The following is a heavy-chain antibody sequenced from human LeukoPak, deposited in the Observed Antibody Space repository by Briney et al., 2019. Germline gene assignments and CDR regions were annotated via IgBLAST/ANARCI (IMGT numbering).Heavy chain of an antibody. V-gene: IGHV3-23*01. J-gene: IGHJ4*02. CDR3: ARDFPEYSSSLDY. CDR1: GFTFSSYA. Sequence: GGSLRLSCAASGFTFSSYALTWVRQAPGKGLEWVSGISASGTYTYYADSVKGRFTISRDNSKNTLYLQMNSLRAEDTAVYYCARDFPEYSSSLDYWGQGTLVTVSS. D-gene: IGHD6-6*01. CDR2: ISASGTYT.